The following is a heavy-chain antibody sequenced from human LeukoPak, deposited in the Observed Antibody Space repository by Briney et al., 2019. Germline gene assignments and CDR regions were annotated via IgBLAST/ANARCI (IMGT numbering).Heavy chain of an antibody. Sequence: SVKVSCKASGGTFSSYAISWVRQAPGQGLEWMGGIIPIFGTANYAQKFQGRVTITADESTSTAYMELSSLRSEDTAVYYCARGRYSGYNWPDYWGQGTLVTVSS. D-gene: IGHD5-12*01. CDR1: GGTFSSYA. J-gene: IGHJ4*02. CDR3: ARGRYSGYNWPDY. V-gene: IGHV1-69*13. CDR2: IIPIFGTA.